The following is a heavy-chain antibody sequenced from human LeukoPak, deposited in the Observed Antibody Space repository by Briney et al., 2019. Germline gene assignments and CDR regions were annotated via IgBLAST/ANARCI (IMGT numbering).Heavy chain of an antibody. D-gene: IGHD6-13*01. V-gene: IGHV3-30*04. CDR3: ARDRAAAAVYYFDY. Sequence: GGSLRLSCAASGFSFSNYAMHWVRRTPGEGLVWVAVISTDGRDKHYADSVKGRFTISRDNSKSTLYLQMNSLRAEDTAVYYCARDRAAAAVYYFDYWGQGTLVTVSS. CDR2: ISTDGRDK. J-gene: IGHJ4*02. CDR1: GFSFSNYA.